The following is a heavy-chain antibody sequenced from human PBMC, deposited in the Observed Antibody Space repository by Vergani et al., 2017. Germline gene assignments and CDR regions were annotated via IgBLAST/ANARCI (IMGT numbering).Heavy chain of an antibody. CDR2: INHSGST. CDR1: GGSFSGYY. Sequence: QVQLQQWGAGLLKPSETLSLTCAVYGGSFSGYYWSWIRQPPGKGLEWIGEINHSGSTNYNPSLKSRVTISVDTTKNLFSLKLSSVTAADTAVYYCARGQVGVPAADYWGQGTLVTVSS. CDR3: ARGQVGVPAADY. J-gene: IGHJ4*02. D-gene: IGHD2-2*01. V-gene: IGHV4-34*01.